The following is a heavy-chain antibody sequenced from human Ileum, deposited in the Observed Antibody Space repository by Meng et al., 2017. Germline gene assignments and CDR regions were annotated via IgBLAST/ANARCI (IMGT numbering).Heavy chain of an antibody. D-gene: IGHD4-17*01. Sequence: EVQLVESGGGLVQPGGSLKLSCAASGFTFSDSDMYWVRQTSGKGLELVGRIRSKANSYTTGYIASVKGRFTISRDNSKNTAYLQMNSLKIEDTAVYYCARPSYGDYGVSWGQGTLVTVSS. CDR2: IRSKANSYTT. CDR3: ARPSYGDYGVS. V-gene: IGHV3-73*01. J-gene: IGHJ5*02. CDR1: GFTFSDSD.